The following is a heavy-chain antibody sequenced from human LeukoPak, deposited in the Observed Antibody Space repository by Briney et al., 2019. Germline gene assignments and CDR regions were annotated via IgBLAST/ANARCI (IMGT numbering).Heavy chain of an antibody. CDR3: ARRLDFGDYGNGFDH. CDR2: ISSGGSPI. V-gene: IGHV3-11*01. D-gene: IGHD4-17*01. J-gene: IGHJ4*02. Sequence: GGSLRLSCAASGFIFNDYYMSWIRQAPGRGLEWVSYISSGGSPIYYADSVKGRFTISRDNAKNSLHLQMNSLRGDDTAVYYCARRLDFGDYGNGFDHWGQGALVTVSS. CDR1: GFIFNDYY.